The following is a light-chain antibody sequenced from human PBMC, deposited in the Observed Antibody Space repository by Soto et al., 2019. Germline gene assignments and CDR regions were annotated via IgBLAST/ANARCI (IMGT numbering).Light chain of an antibody. CDR2: GNS. V-gene: IGLV1-40*01. Sequence: QSVLTQPPSVSGAPGQRVTISCTGSSSNLGAGYDGHWYQQLPGTAPKLLIYGNSNRPSGVPDRFSGSKSGTSASLAITGLQAEDEADYYCQSYDSSRSGYVFGTGTKVAVL. CDR1: SSNLGAGYD. CDR3: QSYDSSRSGYV. J-gene: IGLJ1*01.